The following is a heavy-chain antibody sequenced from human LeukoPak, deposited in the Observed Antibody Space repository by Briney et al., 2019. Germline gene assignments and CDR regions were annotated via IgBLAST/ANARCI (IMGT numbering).Heavy chain of an antibody. CDR2: IYYSGST. CDR3: ARQAYSSNLGWFDP. J-gene: IGHJ5*02. D-gene: IGHD6-13*01. CDR1: GGSISPYY. V-gene: IGHV4-59*08. Sequence: SETLSLTCTVSGGSISPYYWNWIRQPPGKGLEWIGYIYYSGSTNYNPSLKSRVTISVDTSKNQFSLKLSSVTAADTAVYYCARQAYSSNLGWFDPWGQGTLVTVSS.